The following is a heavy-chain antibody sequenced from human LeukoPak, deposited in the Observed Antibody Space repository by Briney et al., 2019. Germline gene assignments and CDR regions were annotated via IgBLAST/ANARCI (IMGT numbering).Heavy chain of an antibody. CDR2: ISGDGRGT. V-gene: IGHV3-74*01. CDR3: AKSSSGYYYDFDY. J-gene: IGHJ4*02. CDR1: GFIFTDYW. D-gene: IGHD3-22*01. Sequence: GGSMRLSCAASGFIFTDYWMHWVRQGPGKELVWVARISGDGRGTTYADSVKGRFTISRDNAKNSLYLQMNSLRAENMALYYCAKSSSGYYYDFDYWDQGTLVTVSS.